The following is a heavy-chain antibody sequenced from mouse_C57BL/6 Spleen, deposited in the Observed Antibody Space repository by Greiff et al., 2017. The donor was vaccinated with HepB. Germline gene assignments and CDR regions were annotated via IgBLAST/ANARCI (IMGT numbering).Heavy chain of an antibody. J-gene: IGHJ2*01. Sequence: EVKLMESGGDLVKPGGSLKLSCAASGFTFSSYGMSWVRQTPDKRLEWVATISSGGSYTYYPDSVKGRFTISRDNAKNTLYLQMSSLKSEDTAMYYCARHDYDGEFDYWGQGTTLTVSS. CDR3: ARHDYDGEFDY. V-gene: IGHV5-6*01. CDR1: GFTFSSYG. CDR2: ISSGGSYT. D-gene: IGHD2-4*01.